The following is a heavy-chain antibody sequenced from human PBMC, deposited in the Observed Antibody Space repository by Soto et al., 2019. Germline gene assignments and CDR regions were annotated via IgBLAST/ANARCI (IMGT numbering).Heavy chain of an antibody. CDR2: INPNSGGT. CDR3: ARDLVVDIVLVPSEWGMDV. J-gene: IGHJ6*02. D-gene: IGHD2-2*01. V-gene: IGHV1-2*02. CDR1: GYTFTGNY. Sequence: ASVKISCKASGYTFTGNYMHWVRKAPGQGLEWMGWINPNSGGTNYVQKFQGRVTMTRDTSISTAYLELSSLRSDDTAVYYCARDLVVDIVLVPSEWGMDVWGQGTTVTVSS.